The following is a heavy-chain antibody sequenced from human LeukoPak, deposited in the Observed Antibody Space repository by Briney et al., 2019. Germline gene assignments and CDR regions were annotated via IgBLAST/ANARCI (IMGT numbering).Heavy chain of an antibody. CDR1: GYTFTSYY. V-gene: IGHV1-46*01. Sequence: GASVKVSCKASGYTFTSYYMHWVRQAPGQGLEWMGIINPSGGSTSYAQKFQGRVTMTRDTSMSTVYMELSSLRSKDTAVYYCARDKGERITAYYFDYWGQGTLVTASS. CDR3: ARDKGERITAYYFDY. D-gene: IGHD3-10*01. J-gene: IGHJ4*02. CDR2: INPSGGST.